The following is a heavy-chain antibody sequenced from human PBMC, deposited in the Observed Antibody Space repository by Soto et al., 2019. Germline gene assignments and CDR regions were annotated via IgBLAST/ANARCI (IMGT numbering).Heavy chain of an antibody. CDR2: INPNSGGT. Sequence: ASVKVSSKASGYTFTGYYMHWVRQAPGQGLEWMGWINPNSGGTNYAQKFQGWVTMTRDTSISTAYMELSRLRSDDTAVYYCASSARYNWNDDDADDAFDIWGQGTMVTVSS. V-gene: IGHV1-2*04. CDR1: GYTFTGYY. CDR3: ASSARYNWNDDDADDAFDI. D-gene: IGHD1-20*01. J-gene: IGHJ3*02.